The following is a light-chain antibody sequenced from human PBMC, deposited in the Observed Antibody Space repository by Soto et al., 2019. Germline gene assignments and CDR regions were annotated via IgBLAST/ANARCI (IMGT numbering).Light chain of an antibody. J-gene: IGKJ2*01. Sequence: DIQMTQSPSSLSASVGDRVTITCRASQSISSYLNWYQQKPGKAPKLLIYAASSLQSGVPSRFSGSGSGTDFPLTISSLQPEDFATYYCQRSYSTPPKFGQGNKLEIK. V-gene: IGKV1-39*01. CDR1: QSISSY. CDR3: QRSYSTPPK. CDR2: AAS.